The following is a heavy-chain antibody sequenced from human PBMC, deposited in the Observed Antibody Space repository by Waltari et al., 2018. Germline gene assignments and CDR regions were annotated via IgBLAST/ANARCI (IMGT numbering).Heavy chain of an antibody. CDR3: AREGRAAAGTDY. J-gene: IGHJ4*02. CDR1: GGSFSGYF. CDR2: INHSGYT. V-gene: IGHV4-34*02. Sequence: QVHLQQWGAGLLKPSETLSLTCAVYGGSFSGYFWSWVRQPPGQGVGWLGEINHSGYTNDKPSLKSRVTISVDTSKNQFSLKLSSVTAADTAVYYCAREGRAAAGTDYWSQGTLVTVSS. D-gene: IGHD6-13*01.